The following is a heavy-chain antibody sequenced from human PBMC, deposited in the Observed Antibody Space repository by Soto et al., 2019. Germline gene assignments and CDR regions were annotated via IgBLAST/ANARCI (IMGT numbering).Heavy chain of an antibody. CDR1: GFTFSSYA. J-gene: IGHJ4*02. Sequence: GGSLRLSCAASGFTFSSYAMRWVRQAPVKGLEWVSAISGSGGNKYYADSVKGRFTISRDNSKNTLYLQMNSLRAEDTAVYYCARDYGYFDYWGQGTLVTVSS. CDR2: ISGSGGNK. D-gene: IGHD3-16*01. CDR3: ARDYGYFDY. V-gene: IGHV3-23*01.